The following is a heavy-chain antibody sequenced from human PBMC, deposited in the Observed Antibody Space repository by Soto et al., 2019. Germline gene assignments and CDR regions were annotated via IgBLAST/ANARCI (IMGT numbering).Heavy chain of an antibody. V-gene: IGHV1-58*01. CDR1: GFTFTSSA. J-gene: IGHJ4*02. D-gene: IGHD6-6*01. Sequence: QMQLVQSGPEVKKPGTSVKVSCKASGFTFTSSAVQWVRQARGQRLEWIGWIVVGSGNTNYAQKFQERVTITRDMSTSTAYMELSSLRSEDTAVYYCAADFLAARVFDYWGQGTLVTVSS. CDR2: IVVGSGNT. CDR3: AADFLAARVFDY.